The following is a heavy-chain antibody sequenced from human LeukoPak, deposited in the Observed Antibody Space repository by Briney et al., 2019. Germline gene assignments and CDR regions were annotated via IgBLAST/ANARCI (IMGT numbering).Heavy chain of an antibody. V-gene: IGHV3-30*02. D-gene: IGHD6-19*01. Sequence: QSGGSLRLSCAASAFTFSNYGMHWVRQAPGKGLEWVAFIRSDGTTKYYADSVKGRFTISRDNSKNTLYLQMNSLRGEDTAVYYCVKDEVFSSGWYFDYWGQGTLVTVSS. CDR1: AFTFSNYG. J-gene: IGHJ4*02. CDR2: IRSDGTTK. CDR3: VKDEVFSSGWYFDY.